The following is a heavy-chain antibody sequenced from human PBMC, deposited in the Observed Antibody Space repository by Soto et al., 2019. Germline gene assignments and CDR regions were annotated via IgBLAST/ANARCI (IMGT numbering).Heavy chain of an antibody. CDR1: GFTFSSYS. CDR2: ISSSSSTI. J-gene: IGHJ3*02. V-gene: IGHV3-48*02. Sequence: PGGSLRLSCAASGFTFSSYSMNWVRQAPGKGLEWVSYISSSSSTIYYADSVKGRFTISRDNAKNSLFLQMNSLRDEDTAVYYSAREGYSSTWYAWGAFDIWGQGTMVTVSS. D-gene: IGHD6-13*01. CDR3: AREGYSSTWYAWGAFDI.